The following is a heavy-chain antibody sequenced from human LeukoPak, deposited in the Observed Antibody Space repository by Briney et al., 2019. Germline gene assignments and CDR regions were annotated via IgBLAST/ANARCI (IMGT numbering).Heavy chain of an antibody. CDR3: ARAPEGLRLTEYFQH. CDR2: ISAYNGNT. V-gene: IGHV1-18*01. CDR1: GYTFTSYG. J-gene: IGHJ1*01. Sequence: APVKVSCKASGYTFTSYGISWVRQAPGQGLEWMGWISAYNGNTNYAQKLQGRVTMTTDTSTSTAYMELRSLRSDDTAVYYCARAPEGLRLTEYFQHWGQGTLVTVSS. D-gene: IGHD4-17*01.